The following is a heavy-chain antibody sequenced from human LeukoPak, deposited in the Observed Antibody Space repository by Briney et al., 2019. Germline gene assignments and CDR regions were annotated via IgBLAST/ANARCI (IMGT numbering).Heavy chain of an antibody. CDR2: INHSGST. V-gene: IGHV4-34*01. J-gene: IGHJ4*02. CDR3: ARSYYDYVWGSYRGKAYFDY. CDR1: GGSFSGYY. Sequence: SETPSLTCAVYGGSFSGYYWSWIRQLPGKGLERIGEINHSGSTNYNPSLKSRVTISVDTSKNQFSLKLSSVTAADTAVYYCARSYYDYVWGSYRGKAYFDYWGQGTLVTVSS. D-gene: IGHD3-16*02.